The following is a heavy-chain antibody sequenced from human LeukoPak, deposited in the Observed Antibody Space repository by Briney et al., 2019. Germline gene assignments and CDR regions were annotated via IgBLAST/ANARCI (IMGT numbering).Heavy chain of an antibody. D-gene: IGHD3-16*01. Sequence: GGSLRLSCAASGFTLSSYWMSWVRQAPGKGLEGVANIKQDGSEKYYVDSVKGRFTISRDNAKNSLYLQMNSLRAEDTAVYSCARGTLGGGFGYWGQGTLVTVSS. CDR3: ARGTLGGGFGY. J-gene: IGHJ4*02. CDR1: GFTLSSYW. CDR2: IKQDGSEK. V-gene: IGHV3-7*03.